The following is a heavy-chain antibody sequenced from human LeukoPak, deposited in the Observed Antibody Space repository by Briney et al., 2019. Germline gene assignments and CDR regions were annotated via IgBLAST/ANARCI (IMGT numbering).Heavy chain of an antibody. Sequence: GGSLRLSCAVSGFTFSNYWMSWVRQAPGRGLEWVANIKQDGSMTQYADSVRGRFTISRDNAKSSVYLQMSSLKAEDSAIYYCARDEGGGYYVYWGQGTLVTVSS. CDR3: ARDEGGGYYVY. CDR2: IKQDGSMT. J-gene: IGHJ4*02. CDR1: GFTFSNYW. D-gene: IGHD4-23*01. V-gene: IGHV3-7*01.